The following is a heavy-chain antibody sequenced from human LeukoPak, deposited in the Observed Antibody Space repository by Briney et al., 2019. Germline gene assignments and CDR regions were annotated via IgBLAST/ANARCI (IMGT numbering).Heavy chain of an antibody. D-gene: IGHD2-8*02. CDR3: ARDREPGTSATRFDY. CDR1: GFTVSDNY. Sequence: GGSLRLSCAASGFTVSDNYMSWVRQAPGKGLEWVSVVYSGDNTYYADSVKGRFTISRDDSKNTLYLQMNSLRAEDTAVYYCARDREPGTSATRFDYWGQGTLVTVSS. CDR2: VYSGDNT. V-gene: IGHV3-53*01. J-gene: IGHJ4*02.